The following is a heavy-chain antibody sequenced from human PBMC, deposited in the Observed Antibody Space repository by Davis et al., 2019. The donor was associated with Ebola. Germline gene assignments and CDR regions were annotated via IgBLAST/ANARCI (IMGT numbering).Heavy chain of an antibody. V-gene: IGHV1-18*01. CDR1: GYIFSTYG. J-gene: IGHJ4*02. CDR3: SRELGGRAAPGAMGHSDN. D-gene: IGHD6-13*01. CDR2: ISGYNGKT. Sequence: ASVKVSCKTSGYIFSTYGISWVRQAPGHGLEWMGWISGYNGKTNDAQKFQDRVTMTTDPYIKTAYMELRNLRPDDTAVYYCSRELGGRAAPGAMGHSDNWGQGTLVIVSS.